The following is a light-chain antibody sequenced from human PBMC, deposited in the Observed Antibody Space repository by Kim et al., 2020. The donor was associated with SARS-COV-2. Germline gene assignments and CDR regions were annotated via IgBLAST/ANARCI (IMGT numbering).Light chain of an antibody. CDR1: KLGDKY. Sequence: SVSPGQTASITCSGDKLGDKYACWYQQKPGQSPVLVIYQDSKRPSGIPERFSGSNSGNTATLTISGTQAMDEADYYCQAWDSSAVVFGGGTKLTVL. CDR3: QAWDSSAVV. V-gene: IGLV3-1*01. J-gene: IGLJ2*01. CDR2: QDS.